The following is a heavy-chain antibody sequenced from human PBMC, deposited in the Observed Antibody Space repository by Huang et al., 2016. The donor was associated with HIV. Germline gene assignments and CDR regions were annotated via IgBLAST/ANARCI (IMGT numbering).Heavy chain of an antibody. Sequence: QVQLLQSGAEVKKPGASVKISCKTYGYNFKNHAVSWVRQPPGQGLEWMGGVSGYNSYTTYSQRLQGRVTMTTDTSTNTVYMELRSLRSDDTAVYYCARRVGSGWYGEIDYWGQGTLVTVSS. CDR2: VSGYNSYT. V-gene: IGHV1-18*04. CDR3: ARRVGSGWYGEIDY. CDR1: GYNFKNHA. J-gene: IGHJ4*02. D-gene: IGHD6-19*01.